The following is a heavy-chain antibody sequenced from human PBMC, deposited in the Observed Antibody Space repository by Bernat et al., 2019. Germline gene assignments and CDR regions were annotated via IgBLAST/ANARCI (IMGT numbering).Heavy chain of an antibody. J-gene: IGHJ3*02. CDR2: ISYSGST. V-gene: IGHV4-39*01. D-gene: IGHD6-13*01. CDR3: ARPRYSSSFEGDFDI. CDR1: GGSISSNSYY. Sequence: QLQLQESGPGLVKPSETLSLTCTVSGGSISSNSYYWGWIRQPPGKGLEWIGSISYSGSTYYNPSLKSRVTISVDTSKNQFSLRLSSVTAADTAVYYCARPRYSSSFEGDFDIWGQGTMVTVSS.